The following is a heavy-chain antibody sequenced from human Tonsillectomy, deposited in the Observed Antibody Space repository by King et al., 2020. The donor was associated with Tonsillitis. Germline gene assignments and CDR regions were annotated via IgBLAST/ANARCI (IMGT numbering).Heavy chain of an antibody. CDR2: IYWDDEK. CDR1: GFSLTTSGVG. V-gene: IGHV2-5*02. D-gene: IGHD3-22*01. CDR3: AHRQDFYDSSGYFDY. Sequence: TLKESGPTLVKPTQTLTLTCTFSGFSLTTSGVGVGWIRQPPGKALEWLALIYWDDEKRYSPSLKSRLTITKDTSRNQVVLTLTNMDPVDTATYYCAHRQDFYDSSGYFDYWGQGTLVTGSS. J-gene: IGHJ4*02.